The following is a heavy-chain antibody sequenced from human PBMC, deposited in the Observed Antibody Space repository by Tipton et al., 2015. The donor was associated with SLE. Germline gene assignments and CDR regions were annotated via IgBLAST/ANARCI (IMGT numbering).Heavy chain of an antibody. D-gene: IGHD5-12*01. CDR3: ARDESGFKDFFDY. Sequence: SGPEVKKPGASVKVSCKASGYTLTNYGFNWVRQAPGQGLEWMGWIGADNGNTNYALKFQGRVTMTRDKTTSTAYMELRSLRSDDTAIYYCARDESGFKDFFDYWGQGTLVTVSS. J-gene: IGHJ4*02. CDR1: GYTLTNYG. V-gene: IGHV1-18*01. CDR2: IGADNGNT.